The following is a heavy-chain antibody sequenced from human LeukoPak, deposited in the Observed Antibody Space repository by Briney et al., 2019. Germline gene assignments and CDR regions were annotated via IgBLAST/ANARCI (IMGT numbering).Heavy chain of an antibody. Sequence: PGGSLRLSCAASGFTVSSNYMSWVRQAPGKGLEWVSVIYSGGSTYYADSVKGRFTISRDNSKNTLYLQMNSLRAEDTAVYYCARDRFPYCSSTSCYIHYGMDVWGQGTTVTVSS. CDR1: GFTVSSNY. V-gene: IGHV3-53*01. D-gene: IGHD2-2*02. CDR3: ARDRFPYCSSTSCYIHYGMDV. CDR2: IYSGGST. J-gene: IGHJ6*02.